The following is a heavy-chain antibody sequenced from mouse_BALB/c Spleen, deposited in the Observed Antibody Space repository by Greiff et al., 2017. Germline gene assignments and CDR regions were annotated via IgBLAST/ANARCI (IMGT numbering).Heavy chain of an antibody. D-gene: IGHD2-4*01. V-gene: IGHV1-5*01. CDR2: IYPGNSDT. CDR3: TIYYDYDFDY. Sequence: EVQLQQSGAELAKPGASVKMSCKASGYTFTSYWMHWVKQRPGQGLEWIGAIYPGNSDTSYNQKFKGKAKLTAVTSTSTAYMELSSLTNEDSAVYYCTIYYDYDFDYWGQGTTLTVSS. J-gene: IGHJ2*01. CDR1: GYTFTSYW.